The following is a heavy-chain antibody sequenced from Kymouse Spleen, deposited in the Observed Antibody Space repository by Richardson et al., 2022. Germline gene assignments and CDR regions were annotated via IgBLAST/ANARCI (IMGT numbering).Heavy chain of an antibody. V-gene: IGHV4-59*01. CDR3: ARGTVAGRRDWFDP. CDR1: GGSISSYY. CDR2: IYYSGST. D-gene: IGHD6-19*01. J-gene: IGHJ5*02. Sequence: QVQLQESGPGLVKPSETLSLTCTVSGGSISSYYWSWIRQPPGKGLEWIGYIYYSGSTNYNPSLKSRVTISVDTSKNQFSLKLSSVTAADTAVYYCARGTVAGRRDWFDPWGQGTLVTVSS.